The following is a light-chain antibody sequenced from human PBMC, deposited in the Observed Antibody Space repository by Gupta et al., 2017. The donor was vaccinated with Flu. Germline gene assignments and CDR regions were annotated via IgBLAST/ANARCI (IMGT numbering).Light chain of an antibody. CDR2: DAS. V-gene: IGKV3-20*01. CDR3: QLDCRSYT. Sequence: DWYQQKPGQAPRLLNYDASSRATGIPDRFSGSGSEADFTLTSSRLEDEDFAVYYWQLDCRSYTFGQGTKVEIK. J-gene: IGKJ2*01.